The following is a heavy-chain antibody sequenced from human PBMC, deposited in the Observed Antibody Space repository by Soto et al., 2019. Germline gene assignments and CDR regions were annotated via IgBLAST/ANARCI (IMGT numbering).Heavy chain of an antibody. CDR3: ARDGSSGWYNYFDY. V-gene: IGHV4-61*01. CDR2: IYYSGST. J-gene: IGHJ4*02. D-gene: IGHD6-19*01. Sequence: SETLSLTCTVSGGSVSSGSYYWSWIRQPPGKGLEWIGYIYYSGSTNYNPSLKSRVTISVDTSKNQFSLKLSSVTAADTAVYYCARDGSSGWYNYFDYWGQGTLVTVSS. CDR1: GGSVSSGSYY.